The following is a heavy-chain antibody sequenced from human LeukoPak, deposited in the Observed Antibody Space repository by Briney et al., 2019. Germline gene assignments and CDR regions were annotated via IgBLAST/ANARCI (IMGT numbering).Heavy chain of an antibody. CDR1: GGSISSDY. CDR2: IYYSGST. V-gene: IGHV4-59*01. Sequence: SETLSLTCTVSGGSISSDYWSWIRQPPGQGVEWIGYIYYSGSTNYNPSLRRPVTISVDTSKHQFSLRLSSVTAAATAVYYCARVTGYIVEDYFDYWGQGTLVTVSS. D-gene: IGHD3-22*01. J-gene: IGHJ4*02. CDR3: ARVTGYIVEDYFDY.